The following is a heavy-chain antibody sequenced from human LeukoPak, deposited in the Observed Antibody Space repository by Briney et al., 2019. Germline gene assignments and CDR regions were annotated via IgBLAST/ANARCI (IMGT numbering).Heavy chain of an antibody. V-gene: IGHV4-61*02. J-gene: IGHJ4*02. D-gene: IGHD2-21*02. CDR1: GGSISSGSYY. Sequence: SETLSLTCTVSGGSISSGSYYWSWIRQPAGKGLEWIVRIYTSGSTNYNPSLKSRVTISVDTSKNQFSLKLSSVTAADTAVYYCARWETAMSYFDYWGQGTLVTVSS. CDR2: IYTSGST. CDR3: ARWETAMSYFDY.